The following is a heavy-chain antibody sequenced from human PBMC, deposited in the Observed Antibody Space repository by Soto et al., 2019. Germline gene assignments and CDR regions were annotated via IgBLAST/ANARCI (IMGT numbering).Heavy chain of an antibody. CDR3: ARDREDYGSGNYYNRIDF. V-gene: IGHV1-69*01. CDR1: GGVFSTYA. J-gene: IGHJ4*02. Sequence: QVQLVQSGAEVKKPGSSVTVSCKASGGVFSTYAISWLRQAPGQGLEWKGGIIPPFGTPNYAKRCQGRVTITADEATNTGYMELSRVRTEDTAVSYCARDREDYGSGNYYNRIDFWGPGTLVTVSS. CDR2: IIPPFGTP. D-gene: IGHD3-10*01.